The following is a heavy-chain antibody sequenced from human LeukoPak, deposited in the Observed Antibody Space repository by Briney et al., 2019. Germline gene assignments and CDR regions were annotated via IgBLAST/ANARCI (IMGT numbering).Heavy chain of an antibody. D-gene: IGHD1-26*01. Sequence: SGPALVKPTQIFTLTCTLSGFLLRTRGMCVSWIRRPQGKDLEWLARINRDDDKYYSTSLKTRLTISKDTSKNQVVLTMTNMDPVDTATYYCARFTGGSGSYLDYWGQGTLVTVSS. CDR3: ARFTGGSGSYLDY. V-gene: IGHV2-70*11. CDR1: GFLLRTRGMC. J-gene: IGHJ4*02. CDR2: INRDDDK.